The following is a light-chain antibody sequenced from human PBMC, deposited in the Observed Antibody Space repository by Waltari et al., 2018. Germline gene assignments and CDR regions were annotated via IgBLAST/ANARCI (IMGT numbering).Light chain of an antibody. V-gene: IGKV3-20*01. CDR2: GAS. J-gene: IGKJ1*01. Sequence: ENVLTQSPGTLSLSPGERATLSCRASQSVSSSYLAGYQQKPGQAPRLLIHGASSRATGVPGRVGCRGSRTEFTLAIDKLAPEDFAVYYCQQYGRSPGTFGQGTKVEIK. CDR1: QSVSSSY. CDR3: QQYGRSPGT.